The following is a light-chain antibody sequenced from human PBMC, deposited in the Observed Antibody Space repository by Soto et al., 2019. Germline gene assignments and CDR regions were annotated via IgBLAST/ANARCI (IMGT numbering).Light chain of an antibody. Sequence: DIQMTQSPSTLSGSVGDRVTITCGASQTISSWLAWYQQKPGKAPKLLIYKASTLKSGVPSRFSGSGSGTEFTLTISSLQPDDFETYYCQHYNSYSEAFGQGTTVDIK. CDR3: QHYNSYSEA. J-gene: IGKJ1*01. V-gene: IGKV1-5*03. CDR1: QTISSW. CDR2: KAS.